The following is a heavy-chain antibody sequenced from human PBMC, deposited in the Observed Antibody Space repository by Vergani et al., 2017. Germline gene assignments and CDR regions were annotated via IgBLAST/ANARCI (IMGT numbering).Heavy chain of an antibody. D-gene: IGHD3-10*01. Sequence: QVQLHESGPGLVKPSQTLSLTCTVFGGPITSGSFYWSWIRQPAGKGLEWIGRIHSSGTTNYNPSLKSRVTLSVDTSKNQLSLRMTSVTAADTAVYYCARDSWTSELRGVYWFDTWGQGTLVSVSS. V-gene: IGHV4-61*02. J-gene: IGHJ5*02. CDR1: GGPITSGSFY. CDR2: IHSSGTT. CDR3: ARDSWTSELRGVYWFDT.